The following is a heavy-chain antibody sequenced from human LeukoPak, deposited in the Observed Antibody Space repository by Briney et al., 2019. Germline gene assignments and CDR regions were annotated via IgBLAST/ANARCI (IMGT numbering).Heavy chain of an antibody. D-gene: IGHD3-22*01. V-gene: IGHV1-46*01. CDR3: ARGSTYYYDSSGYYLFAY. Sequence: ASVKVSCKASGYTFTSYYMHWVRETPGQGLEWMGIINPSGGSTSYAQKFQGRVTMTRDTSTSTVYMELSRLRSEDTAVYYCARGSTYYYDSSGYYLFAYWGQGTLVTVSS. J-gene: IGHJ4*02. CDR1: GYTFTSYY. CDR2: INPSGGST.